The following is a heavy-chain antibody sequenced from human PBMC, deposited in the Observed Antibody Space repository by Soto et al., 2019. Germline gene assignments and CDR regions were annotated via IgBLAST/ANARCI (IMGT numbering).Heavy chain of an antibody. CDR2: ISAHNGNT. J-gene: IGHJ4*02. V-gene: IGHV1-18*01. CDR1: GYIFTTYG. CDR3: ARGRYGDY. D-gene: IGHD1-1*01. Sequence: QVHLVQSGAEVKKPGASVKVSCKGSGYIFTTYGITWVRQAPGQGLEWMGWISAHNGNTNYAQKRQGRVTVTRDISTSTAYMELRDLRSDDTAVYYCARGRYGDYWGQGALVTVSS.